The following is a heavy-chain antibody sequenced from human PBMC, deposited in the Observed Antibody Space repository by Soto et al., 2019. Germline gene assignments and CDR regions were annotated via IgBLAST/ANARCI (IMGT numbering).Heavy chain of an antibody. CDR2: ISYDGSNK. Sequence: QVQLVESGGGVVQPGRSLRLSCAASGFTFSSYGMHWVRQAPGKGLEWVAVISYDGSNKYYADSVKGRFTISRDNSKNTLNLQMNSLRAEDTAVYYCAKLSSTSGFLDAFDIWGQGTMVTVSS. CDR1: GFTFSSYG. J-gene: IGHJ3*02. V-gene: IGHV3-30*18. D-gene: IGHD2-2*01. CDR3: AKLSSTSGFLDAFDI.